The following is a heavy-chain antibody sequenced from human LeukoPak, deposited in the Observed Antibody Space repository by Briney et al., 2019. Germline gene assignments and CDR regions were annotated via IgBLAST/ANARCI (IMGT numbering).Heavy chain of an antibody. V-gene: IGHV4-61*09. Sequence: SETLSLTCTVSGGSISSGSYDWYWIRQPAGKGLEWIGHIYTSGTSNYNPSLRSRVTISVDTSKNQFSLKLTSVTAADTAVYYCARDFRDTMVRGVTAPSNYYYYYMDVWGKGTTVTISS. CDR2: IYTSGTS. J-gene: IGHJ6*03. CDR1: GGSISSGSYD. CDR3: ARDFRDTMVRGVTAPSNYYYYYMDV. D-gene: IGHD3-10*01.